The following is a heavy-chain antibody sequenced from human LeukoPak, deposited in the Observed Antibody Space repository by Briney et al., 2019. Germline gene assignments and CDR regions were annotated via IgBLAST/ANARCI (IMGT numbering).Heavy chain of an antibody. CDR3: AIDVAAPSYYYYMDV. V-gene: IGHV3-21*04. Sequence: GGSLRLSCAASGFTFSSYSMNWVRQAPGKGLEWVSSISSSSSYIYYADSVKGRFTISRDNAKNSLYLQMNSLRAEDTAVYYCAIDVAAPSYYYYMDVWGKGTTVTVSS. CDR2: ISSSSSYI. D-gene: IGHD6-6*01. CDR1: GFTFSSYS. J-gene: IGHJ6*03.